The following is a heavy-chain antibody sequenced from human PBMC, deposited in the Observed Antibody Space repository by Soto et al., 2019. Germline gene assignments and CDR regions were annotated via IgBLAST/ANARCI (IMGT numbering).Heavy chain of an antibody. Sequence: APVEASCNASGCTFTSYGIRRVGQAAGPGLEWLGWRSASHGNTNYAQKLQGRVTMTTDTSTSTAYMELRILRSDDTAVYYCAREGVLATIAAFFDSWR. CDR3: AREGVLATIAAFFDS. D-gene: IGHD5-12*01. CDR1: GCTFTSYG. V-gene: IGHV1-18*04. CDR2: RSASHGNT. J-gene: IGHJ5*01.